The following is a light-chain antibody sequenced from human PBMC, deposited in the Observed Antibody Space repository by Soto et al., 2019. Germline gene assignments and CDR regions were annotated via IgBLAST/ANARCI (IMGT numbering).Light chain of an antibody. J-gene: IGLJ1*01. Sequence: QSVLTQPASVSGSPGQSITISCTGTSSDFGTYNFVSWYQHHPGKVPKLLIYERSKRPEGISDRFSGSKSGNTASLTISGLQAEDEADYYCCSFTSSNTHGFGGGTKVTVL. CDR2: ERS. CDR1: SSDFGTYNF. V-gene: IGLV2-23*01. CDR3: CSFTSSNTHG.